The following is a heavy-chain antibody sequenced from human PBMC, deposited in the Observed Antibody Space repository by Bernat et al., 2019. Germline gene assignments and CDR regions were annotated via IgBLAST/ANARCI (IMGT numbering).Heavy chain of an antibody. Sequence: EVQLVESGGGLVQPGRSLRLSCAASGFTFDDYAMHWVLQAPGKGLEWVSGISWNSGSIGYAESVKGRFTISRDNAKNSLYLQMNSLRAEGTAVYYCARGGVRSGFYYYYYGMDVWGQGTTVTVSS. CDR3: ARGGVRSGFYYYYYGMDV. CDR2: ISWNSGSI. D-gene: IGHD6-19*01. CDR1: GFTFDDYA. V-gene: IGHV3-9*01. J-gene: IGHJ6*02.